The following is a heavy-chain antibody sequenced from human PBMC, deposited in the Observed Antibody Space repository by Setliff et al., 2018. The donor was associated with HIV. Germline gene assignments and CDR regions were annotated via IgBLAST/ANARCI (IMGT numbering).Heavy chain of an antibody. J-gene: IGHJ5*02. CDR3: SRREDNWNYRDWFDP. V-gene: IGHV1-18*01. D-gene: IGHD1-20*01. CDR1: VHTFASYG. Sequence: ASVKVSCKASVHTFASYGITWVRQAPGQGLEWMGWINAHNGDTNYAQKFQGRVTMTTDTSTRTVYMDLRSLRSDDTAVYYWSRREDNWNYRDWFDPWGQGTLVTVSS. CDR2: INAHNGDT.